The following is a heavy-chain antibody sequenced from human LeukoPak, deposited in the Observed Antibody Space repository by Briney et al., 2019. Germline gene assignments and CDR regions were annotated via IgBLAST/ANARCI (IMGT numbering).Heavy chain of an antibody. CDR1: GYTFTTYD. J-gene: IGHJ5*02. Sequence: ASVKVSCKASGYTFTTYDISWVRQATGQGLECMGWMNPNSGNTDYAQKFQGRLTITRNTSISTAYMELSSLRSEDTAVYYCARDSSGWYHWFDPWGQGTLVTVSS. V-gene: IGHV1-8*03. D-gene: IGHD6-19*01. CDR2: MNPNSGNT. CDR3: ARDSSGWYHWFDP.